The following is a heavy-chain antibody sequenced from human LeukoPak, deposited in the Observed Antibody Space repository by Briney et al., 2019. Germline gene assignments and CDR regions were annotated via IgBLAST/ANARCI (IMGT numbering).Heavy chain of an antibody. CDR3: ARDRASIAAAGTAFDI. Sequence: PSETLSLTCTVSGGSISSHYWNWIRQPPGKGLEWIGYIYYSGSTNYNPSLKSRVTISVDTSKNQFSLKLSSVTAADTAVYYCARDRASIAAAGTAFDIWGQGTMVTVSS. D-gene: IGHD6-6*01. CDR1: GGSISSHY. V-gene: IGHV4-59*11. J-gene: IGHJ3*02. CDR2: IYYSGST.